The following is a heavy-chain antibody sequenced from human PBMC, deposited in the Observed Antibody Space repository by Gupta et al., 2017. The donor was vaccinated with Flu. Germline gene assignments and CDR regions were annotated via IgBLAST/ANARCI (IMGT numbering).Heavy chain of an antibody. J-gene: IGHJ6*04. CDR3: ARGFWSGSPVGGDV. CDR2: MKQDEAEQ. Sequence: SGFTLTTFGMSWVRQAPGKGLEWVANMKQDEAEQYYVDSVKGRFTVSKDSAKNSLYLQMNSLRAEDTAVYYCARGFWSGSPVGGDVWGKGTKGIVSS. CDR1: GFTLTTFG. V-gene: IGHV3-7*01. D-gene: IGHD3-3*01.